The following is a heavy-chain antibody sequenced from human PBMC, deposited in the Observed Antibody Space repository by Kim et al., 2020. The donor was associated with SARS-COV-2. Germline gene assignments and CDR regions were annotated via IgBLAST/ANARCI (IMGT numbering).Heavy chain of an antibody. V-gene: IGHV4-39*01. Sequence: TPSPKSRGPISVETSKNQFSLKLRSVTAADTAVYYCARTREMATIFYFDYWGQGTLVTVSS. CDR3: ARTREMATIFYFDY. J-gene: IGHJ4*02. D-gene: IGHD3-9*01.